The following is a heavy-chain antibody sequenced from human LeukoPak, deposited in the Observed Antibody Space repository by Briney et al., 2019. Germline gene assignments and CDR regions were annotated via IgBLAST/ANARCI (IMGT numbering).Heavy chain of an antibody. CDR2: IYYSGST. D-gene: IGHD5-18*01. CDR1: GGSISSHY. Sequence: PSETLSLTCTVSGGSISSHYWSWIRQPPGKGLEWIGYIYYSGSTYYNPSLKSRVTISVDTPKNQFSLKLSSVTAADTAVYYCARAAITHFDYWGQGTLVTVSS. CDR3: ARAAITHFDY. V-gene: IGHV4-59*11. J-gene: IGHJ4*02.